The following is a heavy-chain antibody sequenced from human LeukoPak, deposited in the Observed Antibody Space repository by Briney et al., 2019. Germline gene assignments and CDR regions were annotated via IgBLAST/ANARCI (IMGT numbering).Heavy chain of an antibody. J-gene: IGHJ4*02. D-gene: IGHD3-22*01. CDR2: INPNSGGT. Sequence: ASVKVSCKASGYTFTSYYMHWVRQAPGQGLEWMGWINPNSGGTNYAQKFQGRVTMTRDTSISTAYMELSRLRSDDTAVYYCARDDSRNYYDSSGYFSDYWGQGTLVTVSS. CDR3: ARDDSRNYYDSSGYFSDY. CDR1: GYTFTSYY. V-gene: IGHV1-2*02.